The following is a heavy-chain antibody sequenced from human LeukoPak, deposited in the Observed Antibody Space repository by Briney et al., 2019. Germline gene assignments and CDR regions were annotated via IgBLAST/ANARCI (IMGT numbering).Heavy chain of an antibody. CDR3: ARDPGFGGEAFDI. CDR2: ISSSGGTI. V-gene: IGHV3-11*01. D-gene: IGHD3-10*01. Sequence: PGGSLRLSCAASGFTFSDYYMSRIRQAPGKGLEWVSYISSSGGTIYYADSVKGRFTISRDNAKNSLYLQMNSLRAEDTAVYYCARDPGFGGEAFDIWGQGTMVTVSS. CDR1: GFTFSDYY. J-gene: IGHJ3*02.